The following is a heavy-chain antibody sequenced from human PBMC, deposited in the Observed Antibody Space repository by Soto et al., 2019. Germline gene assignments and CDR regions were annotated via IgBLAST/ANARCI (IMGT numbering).Heavy chain of an antibody. V-gene: IGHV1-69*08. Sequence: QVQLVQSGAEVKKPGSSVKVSCKASGGTFSSYTISWVRQAPGQGLEWMGRIIPILGIANYAHKFQGRVTITADKSTNTAYMELSSLRSEDTAVYYCARDRETDFFDYWGQGTLVTVSS. CDR2: IIPILGIA. D-gene: IGHD3-3*01. CDR1: GGTFSSYT. J-gene: IGHJ4*02. CDR3: ARDRETDFFDY.